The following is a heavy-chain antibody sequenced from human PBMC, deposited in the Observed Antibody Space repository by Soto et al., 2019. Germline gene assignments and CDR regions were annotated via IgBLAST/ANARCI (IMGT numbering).Heavy chain of an antibody. V-gene: IGHV1-18*01. CDR1: GYTFTSYG. CDR2: ISAYNGNT. J-gene: IGHJ4*02. CDR3: ARDYSVVIGDLWFMGF. D-gene: IGHD3-16*02. Sequence: EASVKVSCKASGYTFTSYGISWVRQAPGQGLEWMGWISAYNGNTNYAQKLQGRVTMTTDTSTSTAYMELRSLRSDDTAVYYCARDYSVVIGDLWFMGFWGQGTLVTVSS.